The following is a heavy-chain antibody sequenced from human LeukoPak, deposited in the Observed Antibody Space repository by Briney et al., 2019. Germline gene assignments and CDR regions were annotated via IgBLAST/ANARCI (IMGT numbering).Heavy chain of an antibody. D-gene: IGHD6-13*01. CDR1: GGSVSSGSYY. CDR2: IYYSGST. V-gene: IGHV4-61*01. CDR3: ATSSSWGLYYFDY. J-gene: IGHJ4*02. Sequence: PSETLSLTCTVSGGSVSSGSYYWSWIRQPPGKGLEWIGYIYYSGSTNYNPSLKSRVTISVDTSENQFSLKLSSVTAADTAVYYCATSSSWGLYYFDYWGQGTLVTVSS.